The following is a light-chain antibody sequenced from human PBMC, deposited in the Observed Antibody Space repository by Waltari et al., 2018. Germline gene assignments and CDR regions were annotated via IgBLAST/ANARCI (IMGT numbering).Light chain of an antibody. Sequence: DIQVTQSPSSLSASVGDRVTITCRTTQRISTSLNWYQPKPGKPPKLLIFAASALQSGVSSRFSGSGSQTDFTLTIRNLQPEDFATYYCQQSYRAPQTFGGGTKV. CDR2: AAS. CDR1: QRISTS. CDR3: QQSYRAPQT. V-gene: IGKV1-39*01. J-gene: IGKJ4*01.